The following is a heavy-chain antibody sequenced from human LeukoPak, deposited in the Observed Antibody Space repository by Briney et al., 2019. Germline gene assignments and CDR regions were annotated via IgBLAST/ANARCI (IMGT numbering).Heavy chain of an antibody. V-gene: IGHV3-7*01. J-gene: IGHJ5*02. Sequence: GGSPRLSCAASGFTFSTYWMSWVRQTPGKGLEWVASIRADESEKYYVDSVKGRFNISRDNAKNLVYLQLSSLRAEDTAVYYCARAQALNWFDPWGQGTLVTVSS. CDR1: GFTFSTYW. CDR3: ARAQALNWFDP. CDR2: IRADESEK.